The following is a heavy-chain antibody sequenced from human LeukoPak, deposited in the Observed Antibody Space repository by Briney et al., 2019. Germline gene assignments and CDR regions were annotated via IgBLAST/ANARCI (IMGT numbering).Heavy chain of an antibody. V-gene: IGHV1-18*01. CDR3: ARGGAQLLYLDL. CDR1: GYTFTTFV. D-gene: IGHD2-2*01. J-gene: IGHJ2*01. Sequence: ASVKVSCKASGYTFTTFVISWVGRAPGHGREGMGWIGASNGNTNSAKKLPARVTMTTDTSTSTAYMELRSLRCDDTAVYYCARGGAQLLYLDLWGRGTLDTVPS. CDR2: IGASNGNT.